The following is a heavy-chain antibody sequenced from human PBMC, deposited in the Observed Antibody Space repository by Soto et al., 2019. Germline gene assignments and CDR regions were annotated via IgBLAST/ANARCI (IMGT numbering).Heavy chain of an antibody. CDR2: IYYNGDT. CDR3: ARVVRFLESFGDYFDC. J-gene: IGHJ4*02. CDR1: GGSIGSGGYY. V-gene: IGHV4-31*03. Sequence: KPSETLSLTCTVSGGSIGSGGYYWSWIRQLPGRGLEWIGYIYYNGDTYYNPSLRSRVTISGDTSKNQFSLKSKNQFSLKLTSVTAADTAVYFCARVVRFLESFGDYFDCWGQGTLVTVSS. D-gene: IGHD3-3*01.